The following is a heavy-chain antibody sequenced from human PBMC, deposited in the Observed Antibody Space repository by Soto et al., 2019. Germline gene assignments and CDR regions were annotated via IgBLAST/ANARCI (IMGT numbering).Heavy chain of an antibody. Sequence: EVQLVESGGGLVQPGGSLRLSCTASGFTFSDSWMTWVRQAPGKGLEWVARIKPDESEKKYADSVKGRFSISRDNAKNSIYLHMDSLRGEDTAVYYCVRGRSNYASWGQRTLVTVSS. CDR3: VRGRSNYAS. CDR2: IKPDESEK. D-gene: IGHD4-4*01. CDR1: GFTFSDSW. J-gene: IGHJ5*02. V-gene: IGHV3-7*01.